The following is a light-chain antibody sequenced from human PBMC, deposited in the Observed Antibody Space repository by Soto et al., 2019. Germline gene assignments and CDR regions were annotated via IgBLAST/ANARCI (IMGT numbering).Light chain of an antibody. CDR2: LNSDGSH. J-gene: IGLJ2*01. CDR1: SGHSSYA. CDR3: QTWGTGIQV. Sequence: QLVLTQSPSASASLGASVKLTCTLSSGHSSYAIAWHQQQPEKDPRYLMKLNSDGSHSKGDGIPDRFSGSSSGAERYLTISSLQSEDDADYYCQTWGTGIQVFGGGTKLTVL. V-gene: IGLV4-69*01.